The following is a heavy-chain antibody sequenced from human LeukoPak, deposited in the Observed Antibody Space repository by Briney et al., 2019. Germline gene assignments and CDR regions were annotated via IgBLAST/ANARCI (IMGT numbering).Heavy chain of an antibody. J-gene: IGHJ4*02. CDR2: VYHSRST. D-gene: IGHD1-26*01. CDR1: RYSVSTGYY. V-gene: IGHV4-38-2*02. Sequence: PSETLSLTCAVSRYSVSTGYYWGWIRQTPEKGLEWIGSVYHSRSTYYNPSLQSRVTISVDTSKNHFSLELRHVTAADTAVYYCEREVVGDISDTFADNWGQGILVTVSS. CDR3: EREVVGDISDTFADN.